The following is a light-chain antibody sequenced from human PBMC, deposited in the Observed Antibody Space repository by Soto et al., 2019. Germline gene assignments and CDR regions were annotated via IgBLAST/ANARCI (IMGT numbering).Light chain of an antibody. Sequence: DIQMTQSPSSLSASVGDRVTITCRASQSISNYLNWYQQKPGTAPRLLIYAASSLQSGVPSRFSGGGSGTDFTLNISSLHPEDFATYYCQQSYSTLMYTFGQGNKLEIK. V-gene: IGKV1-39*01. CDR2: AAS. J-gene: IGKJ2*01. CDR3: QQSYSTLMYT. CDR1: QSISNY.